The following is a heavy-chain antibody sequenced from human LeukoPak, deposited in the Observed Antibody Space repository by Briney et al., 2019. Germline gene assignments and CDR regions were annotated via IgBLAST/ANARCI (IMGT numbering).Heavy chain of an antibody. CDR3: AKAHIVVVVAAVFDY. J-gene: IGHJ4*02. CDR2: ISGSGGST. V-gene: IGHV3-23*01. CDR1: GFTFDDYA. D-gene: IGHD2-15*01. Sequence: PGGSLRLSCAVSGFTFDDYAMHWVRQVPGKGLEWVSAISGSGGSTYYADSVKGRFTISRDNSKNTLYLQMNSLRAEDTAVYYCAKAHIVVVVAAVFDYWGQGTLVTVSS.